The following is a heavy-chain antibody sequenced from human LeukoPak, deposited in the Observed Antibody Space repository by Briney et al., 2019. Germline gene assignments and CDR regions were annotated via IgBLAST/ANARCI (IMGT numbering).Heavy chain of an antibody. D-gene: IGHD3-22*01. J-gene: IGHJ3*02. CDR3: AKDVPDYYDSSGYLTGAFDI. CDR2: ISSSGSTI. V-gene: IGHV3-11*01. Sequence: PGGSLRLSCAASGFTFSDYYMSWIRQAPGKGLEWVSYISSSGSTIYYADSVKGRFTISRDNAKNSLYLQMNSLRAEDTAVYYCAKDVPDYYDSSGYLTGAFDIWGQGTMVTVSS. CDR1: GFTFSDYY.